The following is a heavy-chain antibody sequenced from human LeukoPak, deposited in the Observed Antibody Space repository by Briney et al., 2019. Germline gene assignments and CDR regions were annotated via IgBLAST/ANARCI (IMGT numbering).Heavy chain of an antibody. Sequence: SETLSLTCAVYGGSFSGYYWSWIRQPPGKGLEWIGEINHSGSTNYNPSLKSRVTISVDTSKNQFSLKLSSVTAADTAVYYCARGHGYKLFDYWGQGTLVTVSS. CDR2: INHSGST. J-gene: IGHJ4*02. CDR3: ARGHGYKLFDY. V-gene: IGHV4-34*01. D-gene: IGHD5-24*01. CDR1: GGSFSGYY.